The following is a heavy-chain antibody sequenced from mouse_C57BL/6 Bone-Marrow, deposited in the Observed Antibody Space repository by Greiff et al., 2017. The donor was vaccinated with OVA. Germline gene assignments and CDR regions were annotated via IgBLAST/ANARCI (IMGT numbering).Heavy chain of an antibody. Sequence: EVKLMESEGGLVQPGSSMKLSCTASGFTFSDYYMAWVRQVPEKGLEWVANINYDGSSTYYLDSLKSRFIISRDNAKNILYLQMSSLKSEDTATYYCARGDYDGAYYFDYWGQGTTLTVSS. CDR2: INYDGSST. J-gene: IGHJ2*01. D-gene: IGHD2-4*01. CDR3: ARGDYDGAYYFDY. V-gene: IGHV5-16*01. CDR1: GFTFSDYY.